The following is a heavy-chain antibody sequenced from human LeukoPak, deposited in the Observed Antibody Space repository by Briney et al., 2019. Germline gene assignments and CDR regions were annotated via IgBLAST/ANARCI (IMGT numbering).Heavy chain of an antibody. CDR1: GYTFTSYD. J-gene: IGHJ4*02. V-gene: IGHV1-8*01. Sequence: GASVKVSCKASGYTFTSYDINWVRQATGQGLEWMGWMNPNSGNTGYAQTFQGRVTMTRNTSISTAYMELSSLRSEDTAVYYCARGPFAAGSGSYSLIFDYWGQGTLVTVSS. CDR2: MNPNSGNT. CDR3: ARGPFAAGSGSYSLIFDY. D-gene: IGHD3-10*01.